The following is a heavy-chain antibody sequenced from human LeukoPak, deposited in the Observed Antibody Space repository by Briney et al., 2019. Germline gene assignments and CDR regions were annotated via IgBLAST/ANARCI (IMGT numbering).Heavy chain of an antibody. V-gene: IGHV3-74*01. D-gene: IGHD1-26*01. CDR1: GFTFSSYW. Sequence: GGSLRLSCAASGFTFSSYWMHWVRQAPGKGLVWVSRINSDGSSTSYADSVKGRFTISRDNAKNTLYLQMNSLRAEDTAVYYCAWAVGATDWYFDLWGRGTLVTASS. J-gene: IGHJ2*01. CDR3: AWAVGATDWYFDL. CDR2: INSDGSST.